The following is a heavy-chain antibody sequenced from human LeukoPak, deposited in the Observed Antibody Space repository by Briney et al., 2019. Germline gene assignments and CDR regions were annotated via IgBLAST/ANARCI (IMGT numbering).Heavy chain of an antibody. CDR1: GGSVSSYY. CDR3: AGYGEYWDWYFDL. J-gene: IGHJ2*01. D-gene: IGHD4-17*01. Sequence: SETLSLTCTVSGGSVSSYYWSWIRQPPGKGLEWIGYMYYSGSTNYNPSLKSRVTISIDTSKNQFSLKLNSVTAADTAVYYYAGYGEYWDWYFDLWGRGTPVTVSP. V-gene: IGHV4-59*02. CDR2: MYYSGST.